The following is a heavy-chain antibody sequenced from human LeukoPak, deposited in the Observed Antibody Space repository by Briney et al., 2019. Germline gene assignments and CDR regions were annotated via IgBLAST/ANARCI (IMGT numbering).Heavy chain of an antibody. J-gene: IGHJ4*02. D-gene: IGHD3-22*01. Sequence: GGSLRLSCAASGFTFSSYEMNWVRQAPGKGLEWVSYISSSGSTIYYADSVKGRFTISRDNAKNSLYLQMNSLRAEDTAVYYCARDRWYYDSSGYYSAGNGFDYWGQGTLVTVSP. CDR3: ARDRWYYDSSGYYSAGNGFDY. CDR1: GFTFSSYE. V-gene: IGHV3-48*03. CDR2: ISSSGSTI.